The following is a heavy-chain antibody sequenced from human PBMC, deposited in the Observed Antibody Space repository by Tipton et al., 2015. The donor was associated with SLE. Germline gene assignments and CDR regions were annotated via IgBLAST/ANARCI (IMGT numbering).Heavy chain of an antibody. D-gene: IGHD6-13*01. V-gene: IGHV4-4*02. J-gene: IGHJ4*02. CDR1: GGSISSSNW. CDR3: AKGSSWTPFDY. CDR2: IYHSGST. Sequence: TLSLTCAVSGGSISSSNWWSWVRQPPGKGLEWIGEIYHSGSTNYNPSLKSRVTTSVDTSKNQFSLKLSSVTAADTAVYYCAKGSSWTPFDYWGQGTLVTVSS.